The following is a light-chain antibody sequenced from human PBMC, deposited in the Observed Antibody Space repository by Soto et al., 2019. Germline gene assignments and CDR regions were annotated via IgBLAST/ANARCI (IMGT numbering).Light chain of an antibody. CDR1: QSINTY. CDR2: TAS. CDR3: QQSYSIPQT. Sequence: DIQMTQSPSSLSASVGDRVTITCRASQSINTYLNWYQQKPGKAPKLLIYTASSLQSGVPSRFSGRGSGTDFTLTISSLQPEDFATYYCQQSYSIPQTFGQGTKLEIK. J-gene: IGKJ2*01. V-gene: IGKV1-39*01.